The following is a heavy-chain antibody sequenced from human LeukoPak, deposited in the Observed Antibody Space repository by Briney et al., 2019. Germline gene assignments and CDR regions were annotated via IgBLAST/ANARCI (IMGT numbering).Heavy chain of an antibody. CDR3: AREPGKYYDSSGYTPLGY. J-gene: IGHJ4*02. D-gene: IGHD3-22*01. CDR1: VGTFSSYA. Sequence: SVKVSRKASVGTFSSYAISWVRQAPGQGLEWMGRIIPILGIANYAQKFQGRDTITADKSTSTAYIELSSLRSEDTAVYYCAREPGKYYDSSGYTPLGYWGQGTLVTASS. V-gene: IGHV1-69*04. CDR2: IIPILGIA.